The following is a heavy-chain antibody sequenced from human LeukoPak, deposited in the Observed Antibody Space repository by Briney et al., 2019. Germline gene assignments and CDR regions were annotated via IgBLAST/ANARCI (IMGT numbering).Heavy chain of an antibody. CDR1: GFTFSSYA. CDR2: ISGSGGST. V-gene: IGHV3-23*01. J-gene: IGHJ4*02. CDR3: AKPERYFDFDY. D-gene: IGHD3-9*01. Sequence: GGSLRLSCAASGFTFSSYAISWLRQAPGKGLEWVSAISGSGGSTYYADSVKGRFTISRDNSKNTLYLQMNSLRAEDTAVYYCAKPERYFDFDYWGQGTLVTVSS.